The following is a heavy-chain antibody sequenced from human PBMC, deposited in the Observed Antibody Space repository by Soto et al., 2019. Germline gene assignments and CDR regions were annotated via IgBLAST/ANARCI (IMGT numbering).Heavy chain of an antibody. CDR1: GVCLSSVDSA. CDR3: ARDERRSSGRNFEY. J-gene: IGHJ4*02. CDR2: IYHYGNT. D-gene: IGHD6-6*01. V-gene: IGHV4-30-2*01. Sequence: LSLTCTAAGVCLSSVDSAWSWIRQPPGKGLEWIGYIYHYGNTYYNPSLRSRVTMSVDMTKRQFSLELKSVTAADSAVYYCARDERRSSGRNFEYWGQGVLVTVSS.